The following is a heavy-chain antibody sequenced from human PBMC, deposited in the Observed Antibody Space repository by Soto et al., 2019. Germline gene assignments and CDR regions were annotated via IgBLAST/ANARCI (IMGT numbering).Heavy chain of an antibody. CDR1: GYTLTSYD. V-gene: IGHV1-8*01. CDR2: MNPNSGNT. J-gene: IGHJ6*02. CDR3: ARWYLRDYYYCMDV. D-gene: IGHD6-13*01. Sequence: QVQLVQSGAEVKKPGASVKVSCKASGYTLTSYDINWVRQATGQGLEWMGWMNPNSGNTGYAQKFQGRVTMTRNTSISTAYMELRSLRSEDTAVYYCARWYLRDYYYCMDVWGQGTTVTVSS.